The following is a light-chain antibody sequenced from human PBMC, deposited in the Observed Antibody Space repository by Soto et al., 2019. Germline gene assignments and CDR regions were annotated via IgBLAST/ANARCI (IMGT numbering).Light chain of an antibody. CDR2: CAS. CDR1: QRVLYSSNTKNY. V-gene: IGKV4-1*01. J-gene: IGKJ1*01. Sequence: DIVMTQSPDSLAVALGERATINCKSSQRVLYSSNTKNYLAWYQQKPGQPPKLLIYCASTRESGVPDRFSGSGSGTDFTLTISSLQAEDVAVYYCQQYYSTPWTFGQGTKVEIK. CDR3: QQYYSTPWT.